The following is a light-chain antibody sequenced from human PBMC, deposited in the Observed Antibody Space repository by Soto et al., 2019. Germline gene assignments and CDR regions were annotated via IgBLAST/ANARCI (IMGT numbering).Light chain of an antibody. Sequence: QAVVTQEPSLTVSPGGTVTLTCGSSTGAVTSSHYPYWFQQKPGQAPRTLIYDTSNKHSWTPARFSGSLLGGKAALTLSGAQPEDEAEYYCLLSYSGARQRYVFGTGTKVTLL. CDR3: LLSYSGARQRYV. CDR1: TGAVTSSHY. J-gene: IGLJ1*01. CDR2: DTS. V-gene: IGLV7-46*01.